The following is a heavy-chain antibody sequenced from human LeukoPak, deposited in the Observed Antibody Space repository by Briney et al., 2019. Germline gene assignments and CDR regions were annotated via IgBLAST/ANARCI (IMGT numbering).Heavy chain of an antibody. V-gene: IGHV3-23*01. J-gene: IGHJ4*02. Sequence: PGGSLIISCAASGFTFSSYAMNWDRQAQGKGLEWDSGISASGGSTYYADSVKGRFTIPRHNPKNTLSLQRNSLRADATAIYFCAKGAESEIGYYFYNWGQGTLVTVTS. CDR1: GFTFSSYA. CDR2: ISASGGST. CDR3: AKGAESEIGYYFYN. D-gene: IGHD3-10*01.